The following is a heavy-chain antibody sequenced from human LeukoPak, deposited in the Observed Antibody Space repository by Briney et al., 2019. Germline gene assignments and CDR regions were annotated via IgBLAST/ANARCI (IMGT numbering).Heavy chain of an antibody. CDR2: IKQDGSEK. V-gene: IGHV3-7*03. CDR3: ARLRRGDFWSGHYFDY. D-gene: IGHD3-3*01. CDR1: GFTFSSYW. J-gene: IGHJ4*02. Sequence: PGGSLRLSCAASGFTFSSYWMSWVRQAPGKGLEWVANIKQDGSEKYYVDSVKGRFTISRDNAKNSLYVQMNSLRAEDTAVYYCARLRRGDFWSGHYFDYWGQGTLVTVSS.